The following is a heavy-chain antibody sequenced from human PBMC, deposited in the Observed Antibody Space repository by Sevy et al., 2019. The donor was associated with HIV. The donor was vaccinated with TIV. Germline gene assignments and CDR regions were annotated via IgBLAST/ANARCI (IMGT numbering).Heavy chain of an antibody. V-gene: IGHV3-7*01. CDR1: GFTFSDYW. CDR2: INRAGSGK. Sequence: GGSLRLSCEASGFTFSDYWMTWVRQAPGKGLEWVASINRAGSGKYYVDSVKGRFIISRHNDKKSLFLQMNTLRVEDTAGYYCLRGGGGYWGQETLVTVSS. D-gene: IGHD5-12*01. CDR3: LRGGGGY. J-gene: IGHJ4*02.